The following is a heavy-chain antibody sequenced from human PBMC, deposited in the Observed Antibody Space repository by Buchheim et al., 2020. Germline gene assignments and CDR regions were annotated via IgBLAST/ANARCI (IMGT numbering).Heavy chain of an antibody. CDR2: IWYDGSNK. D-gene: IGHD3-10*01. V-gene: IGHV3-33*06. CDR1: GFTFSSYG. Sequence: QVQLAESGEGVVQPGRSLRLSCAASGFTFSSYGMYWVRQAPGKGLEWVSVIWYDGSNKYYADSVKGRFTISRDNSKNTMYLQMNSLRAEDTAVYYCAKTYGSGSRLYVYYYGMDVWGQGTT. J-gene: IGHJ6*02. CDR3: AKTYGSGSRLYVYYYGMDV.